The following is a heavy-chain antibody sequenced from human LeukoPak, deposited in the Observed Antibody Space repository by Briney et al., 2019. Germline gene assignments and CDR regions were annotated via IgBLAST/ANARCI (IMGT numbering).Heavy chain of an antibody. CDR1: GFTLSSYW. Sequence: AGGSLRLSCAASGFTLSSYWMDWVRQAPGKGLEWVANINQDGSAKNYVDSVKGRFTISRDNAKNSLYLQMNSLRAEDTAVYYCARGHYGEGPPEPEAFDYWGQGTLVTVSS. J-gene: IGHJ4*02. CDR3: ARGHYGEGPPEPEAFDY. V-gene: IGHV3-7*01. CDR2: INQDGSAK. D-gene: IGHD4-17*01.